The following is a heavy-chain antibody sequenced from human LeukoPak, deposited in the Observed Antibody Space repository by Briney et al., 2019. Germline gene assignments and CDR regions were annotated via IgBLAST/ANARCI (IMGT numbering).Heavy chain of an antibody. CDR2: INHSGST. Sequence: SETLSLTCAVYGGSFSGYYWSWIRQPPGKGLEWIGEINHSGSTNYNPSLKSRVTISVDTSKNQFSLKLSSVTAADTAVYYCARGTAGTDAFDIWGQGTMVTVSS. CDR1: GGSFSGYY. D-gene: IGHD6-13*01. V-gene: IGHV4-34*01. J-gene: IGHJ3*02. CDR3: ARGTAGTDAFDI.